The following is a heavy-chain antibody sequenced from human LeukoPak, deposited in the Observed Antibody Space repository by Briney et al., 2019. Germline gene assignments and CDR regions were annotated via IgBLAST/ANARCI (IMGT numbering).Heavy chain of an antibody. CDR3: ARGGRNYQFDP. D-gene: IGHD3-16*02. CDR2: IIPIFGTA. J-gene: IGHJ5*02. V-gene: IGHV1-69*05. CDR1: GGTFSSYA. Sequence: SVKVSCKASGGTFSSYAISWVRQAPGQGLEWMGGIIPIFGTANYAQKFQGRVTMTRDMSTSTVYMELSSLRSEDTAVYYCARGGRNYQFDPWGQGTLVTVSS.